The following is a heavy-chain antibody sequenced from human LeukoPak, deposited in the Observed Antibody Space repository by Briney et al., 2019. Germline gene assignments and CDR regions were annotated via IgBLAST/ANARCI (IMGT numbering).Heavy chain of an antibody. CDR2: FDPEDGET. Sequence: ASVKVSCKVSGYTLTELSMHWVRQAPGKGLEWMGGFDPEDGETIYAQKFQGRVTMTEDTSTDTAYMELSSLRSEDTAVYYCATGPHPGGSADYWGQGTLVTVSS. CDR1: GYTLTELS. J-gene: IGHJ4*02. CDR3: ATGPHPGGSADY. D-gene: IGHD1-26*01. V-gene: IGHV1-24*01.